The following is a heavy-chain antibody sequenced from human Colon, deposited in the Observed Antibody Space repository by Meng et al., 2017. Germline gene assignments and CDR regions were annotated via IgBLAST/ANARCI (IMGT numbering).Heavy chain of an antibody. CDR2: IHHSGRT. J-gene: IGHJ4*02. D-gene: IGHD7-27*01. CDR3: ARGTGDIRVGFDY. CDR1: GASIIGLNW. V-gene: IGHV4-4*02. Sequence: QVHLRVSVPGRVKPSGTLSLTCTVSGASIIGLNWWTWVRQTPGKGLEWIGEIHHSGRTNSMPSLKSRVTLSLDKSKNQFSLSMTSVTAADTAVYYCARGTGDIRVGFDYWGQGTLVTVSS.